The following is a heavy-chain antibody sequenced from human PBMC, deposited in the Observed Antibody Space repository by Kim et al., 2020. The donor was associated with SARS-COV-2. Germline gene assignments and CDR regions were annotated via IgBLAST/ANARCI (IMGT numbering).Heavy chain of an antibody. V-gene: IGHV4-61*01. D-gene: IGHD2-2*02. J-gene: IGHJ6*02. CDR1: GGSVSSGSYY. Sequence: SETLSLTCTVSGGSVSSGSYYWSWIRQPPGKGLEWIGYIYYSGSTNYNPSLKSRVTISVETSKNQFSLKLSSVTAADTAVYYCAVLSVVVPAAIEDYYYYGMDVWGQGTTVTVSS. CDR3: AVLSVVVPAAIEDYYYYGMDV. CDR2: IYYSGST.